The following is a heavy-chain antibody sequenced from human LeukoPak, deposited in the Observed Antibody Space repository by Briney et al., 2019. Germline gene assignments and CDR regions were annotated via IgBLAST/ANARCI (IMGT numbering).Heavy chain of an antibody. V-gene: IGHV3-23*01. CDR1: GFTFSSYA. Sequence: GGSLRLSCSASGFTFSSYAFSWVRQAPGKGLEWVSTIGGTAGNTYHADSVKGRFTISRDNSKNTLYLQMNSLRVEDTALYCCANTGPAGDQVYWYFDLWGRGTLVTVSS. CDR2: IGGTAGNT. J-gene: IGHJ2*01. CDR3: ANTGPAGDQVYWYFDL. D-gene: IGHD2-2*01.